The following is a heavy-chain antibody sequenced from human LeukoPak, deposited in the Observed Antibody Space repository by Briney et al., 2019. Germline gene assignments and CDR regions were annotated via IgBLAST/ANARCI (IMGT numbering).Heavy chain of an antibody. CDR3: AKASVVVVVAATPSY. CDR2: ISGSGGST. CDR1: GFTFSSYA. D-gene: IGHD2-15*01. V-gene: IGHV3-23*01. J-gene: IGHJ4*02. Sequence: PGGSLRLSCAASGFTFSSYAMSWVRQAPGRGLEWVSAISGSGGSTYYADSVKGRFTISRDNSKNTLYLQMNNLRAEDTAVYYCAKASVVVVVAATPSYWGQGTLVTVSS.